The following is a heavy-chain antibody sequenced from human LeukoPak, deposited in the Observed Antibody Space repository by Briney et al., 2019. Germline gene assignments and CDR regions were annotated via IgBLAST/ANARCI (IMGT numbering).Heavy chain of an antibody. D-gene: IGHD3-22*01. Sequence: ASVKVSCKASGYTFTRYYMHWVGQAPGQGLEWMGIINSSGGSTSYAQKFQGRVTMTRDTSTSTVYMELSSLRSEDTAVYYGARDREYYYDSSGRYYYYGMDVWGQGATVTVSS. V-gene: IGHV1-46*01. CDR2: INSSGGST. CDR1: GYTFTRYY. J-gene: IGHJ6*01. CDR3: ARDREYYYDSSGRYYYYGMDV.